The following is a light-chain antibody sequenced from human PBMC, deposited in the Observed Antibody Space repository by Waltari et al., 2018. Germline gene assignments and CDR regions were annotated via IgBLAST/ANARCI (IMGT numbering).Light chain of an antibody. CDR3: QQYNNWLPYT. J-gene: IGKJ2*01. CDR2: GAS. Sequence: IVMTQSPATLSVSPGERATLSCRPSQSISTNLAWYQQKPGQAPRLLISGASTRATGIPSRCSGSGSGTEFTLTSSSLQSEDFANYYCQQYNNWLPYTFGQGTKLEIK. CDR1: QSISTN. V-gene: IGKV3-15*01.